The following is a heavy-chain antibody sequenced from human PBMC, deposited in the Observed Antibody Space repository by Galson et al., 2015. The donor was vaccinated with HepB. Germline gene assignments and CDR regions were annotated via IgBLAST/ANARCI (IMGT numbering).Heavy chain of an antibody. Sequence: CAISGDSVSSNSAAWNWIRQSPSRGLEWLGRTYYRSKWYNDYAVSVKSRITINPDTSKNQFSLQLNSVTPEDTAVYYCARNVLWFGEWCWFDPWGQGTLVTVSS. CDR2: TYYRSKWYN. CDR1: GDSVSSNSAA. CDR3: ARNVLWFGEWCWFDP. V-gene: IGHV6-1*01. D-gene: IGHD3-10*01. J-gene: IGHJ5*02.